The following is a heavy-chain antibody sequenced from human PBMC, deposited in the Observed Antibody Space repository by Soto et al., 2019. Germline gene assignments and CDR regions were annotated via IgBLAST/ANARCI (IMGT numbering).Heavy chain of an antibody. J-gene: IGHJ4*02. V-gene: IGHV1-2*04. Sequence: VASVKVSCKASGYTFTGYYMHWVRQAPGQGLEWMGWINPNSGGTNYAQKFQGWVTMTRDTSISTAYMELSRLRSDDTAVYYWARGYRSWNVGFDYWGQGTRVTVAS. CDR3: ARGYRSWNVGFDY. CDR2: INPNSGGT. D-gene: IGHD1-1*01. CDR1: GYTFTGYY.